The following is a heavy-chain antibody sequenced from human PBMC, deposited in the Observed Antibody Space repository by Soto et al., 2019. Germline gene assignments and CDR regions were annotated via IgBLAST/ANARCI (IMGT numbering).Heavy chain of an antibody. CDR3: ARYHGDYYYYYGMDV. Sequence: QVQLVQSGAEVKKPGASVKVSCTASGYTFTSYGISWVRQAPGQGLEWMGWISAYNGNTNYAQKLQGRVTMTTDTSTSTAYMELRSLRSDDTAVYYCARYHGDYYYYYGMDVWGQGTTVTVSS. J-gene: IGHJ6*02. CDR2: ISAYNGNT. CDR1: GYTFTSYG. V-gene: IGHV1-18*01. D-gene: IGHD4-17*01.